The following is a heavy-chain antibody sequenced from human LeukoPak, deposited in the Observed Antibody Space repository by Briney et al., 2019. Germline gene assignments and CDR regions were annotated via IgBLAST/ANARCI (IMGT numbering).Heavy chain of an antibody. J-gene: IGHJ4*02. CDR2: IYYSGST. D-gene: IGHD3-10*01. CDR1: GGSISSYY. Sequence: SETLSLTCTVSGGSISSYYWSWIRQPPGKGLEWIGYIYYSGSTNYNPSLKSRVTISVDTSKNQFSLKLSSVTAADTAVYYCARLSRNYYGSGTYLYYFDYWGQGTLVTVSS. CDR3: ARLSRNYYGSGTYLYYFDY. V-gene: IGHV4-59*01.